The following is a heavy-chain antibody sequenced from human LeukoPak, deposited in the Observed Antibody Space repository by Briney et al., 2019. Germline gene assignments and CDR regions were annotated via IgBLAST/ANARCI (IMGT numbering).Heavy chain of an antibody. V-gene: IGHV3-23*01. J-gene: IGHJ3*02. Sequence: TGGSLRLSCAAAGFTFSNYAMSWVRQAPGKGLEWVSEISGGGTGTHYADSVRGRFTISRDNSKNTLYLQMTSLRAEDTAVYYCAKLGVGTTYDAFDIWGQGTMVTVSP. CDR2: ISGGGTGT. CDR1: GFTFSNYA. D-gene: IGHD1-26*01. CDR3: AKLGVGTTYDAFDI.